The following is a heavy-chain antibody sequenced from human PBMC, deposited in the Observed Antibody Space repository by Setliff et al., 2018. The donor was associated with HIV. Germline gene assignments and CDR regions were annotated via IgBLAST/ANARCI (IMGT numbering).Heavy chain of an antibody. V-gene: IGHV1-18*01. CDR3: ARYRPRSYDDILTGFGRFDY. D-gene: IGHD3-9*01. Sequence: GASVKVSCKASGYTFKSYGITWVRQAPGQGLEWMGWISAYHHKTNYAQKLQGRATMTTDTSTSTAYMELRSLSSDDTAVYYCARYRPRSYDDILTGFGRFDYWGQGSVVTVSS. CDR2: ISAYHHKT. J-gene: IGHJ4*02. CDR1: GYTFKSYG.